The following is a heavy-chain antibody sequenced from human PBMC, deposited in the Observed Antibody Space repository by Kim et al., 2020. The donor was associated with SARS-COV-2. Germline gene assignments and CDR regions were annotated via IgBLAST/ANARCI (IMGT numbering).Heavy chain of an antibody. Sequence: GGSLRLSCAASEFSFPNYWMSWVRQTPGKGLESVANINQDGAKTFYVDSVKGRFSISRDNAKRSLFLHMSSLRDEDTAVYYCARDPGLGGFDIWGQGTV. V-gene: IGHV3-7*01. J-gene: IGHJ3*02. D-gene: IGHD3-16*01. CDR2: INQDGAKT. CDR1: EFSFPNYW. CDR3: ARDPGLGGFDI.